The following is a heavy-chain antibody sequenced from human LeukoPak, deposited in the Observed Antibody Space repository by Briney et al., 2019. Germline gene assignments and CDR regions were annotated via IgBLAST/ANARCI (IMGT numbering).Heavy chain of an antibody. Sequence: GGSLRLSCAASGLTFSNYSMNWVRQAPGKGLEWVTFIQYDGSNKYYADSLKGRFTISRDNSKNTLYLQMNSLRAEDTAVYYCANGPSGSAISFDYWGQGTLVTVSS. J-gene: IGHJ4*02. CDR2: IQYDGSNK. CDR3: ANGPSGSAISFDY. V-gene: IGHV3-30*02. D-gene: IGHD5-18*01. CDR1: GLTFSNYS.